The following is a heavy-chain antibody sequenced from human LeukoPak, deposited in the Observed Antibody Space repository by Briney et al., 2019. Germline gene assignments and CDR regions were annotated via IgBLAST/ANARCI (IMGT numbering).Heavy chain of an antibody. CDR3: ARVSRSNWYYY. CDR1: GGSISSGGYS. J-gene: IGHJ4*02. D-gene: IGHD6-13*01. Sequence: PSETLSLTCAVSGGSISSGGYSWSWIRQPPGKGLEWIGYIYHSGSTYYNPSLKSRLTISVDTSKNQFSLKLSSVTAADTAVYFCARVSRSNWYYYWGQGTLVTVSS. V-gene: IGHV4-30-2*05. CDR2: IYHSGST.